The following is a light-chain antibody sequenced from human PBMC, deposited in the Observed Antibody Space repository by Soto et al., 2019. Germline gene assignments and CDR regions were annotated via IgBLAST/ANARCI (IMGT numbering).Light chain of an antibody. CDR2: WAS. CDR3: QQDYSSPWT. CDR1: QSVLYSSNNKNY. J-gene: IGKJ1*01. V-gene: IGKV4-1*01. Sequence: DVVMTQSPDSLAVSLGERATINCRSSQSVLYSSNNKNYLAWYQRKQGQPPKLLISWASTRESGVPDRFSGHGSGTDFTLTISSLQAEDVAVYYCQQDYSSPWTFGQGTKVEIK.